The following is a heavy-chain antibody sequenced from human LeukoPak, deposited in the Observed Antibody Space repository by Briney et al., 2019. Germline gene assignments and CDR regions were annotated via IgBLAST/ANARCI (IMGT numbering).Heavy chain of an antibody. V-gene: IGHV3-30*18. J-gene: IGHJ4*02. CDR1: GFTFSIYG. CDR3: AKGMTTVVTWLLGY. CDR2: ISFDGNNK. D-gene: IGHD4-23*01. Sequence: GGSLRLSCAASGFTFSIYGMHWVRQAPGKGLEWVAVISFDGNNKYYADPVKGRFTISRDNSKNTLYLQMNSLRAEDTAVYYCAKGMTTVVTWLLGYWGQGTLVTVSS.